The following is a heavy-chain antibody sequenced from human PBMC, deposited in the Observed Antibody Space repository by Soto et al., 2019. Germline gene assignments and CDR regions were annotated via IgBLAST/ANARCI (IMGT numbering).Heavy chain of an antibody. CDR3: VKDNVGVYCSGGSCYFDY. V-gene: IGHV3-9*01. CDR2: ISWDSGVI. D-gene: IGHD2-15*01. Sequence: EVHLVESGGGLAQPGRSLRLSCVASGFSLDHYAMHWVRQAPGKGLEWVSGISWDSGVIDYADSVRGRFTISRDNAKNSLYLQMASLRADDTALYYCVKDNVGVYCSGGSCYFDYWGQGSLVSVSS. J-gene: IGHJ4*02. CDR1: GFSLDHYA.